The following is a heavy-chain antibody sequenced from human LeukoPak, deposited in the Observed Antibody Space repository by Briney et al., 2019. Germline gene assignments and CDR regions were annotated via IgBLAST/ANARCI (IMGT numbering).Heavy chain of an antibody. CDR3: ITGPY. CDR2: IKRKPDGGTP. CDR1: GLTFSNAW. J-gene: IGHJ4*02. Sequence: GGSLRLSCAASGLTFSNAWLSWVRQAPGKGLEWVGRIKRKPDGGTPDYAAPVKGRFTISTDDSKDTLYLQMSSLKIEDTAVYYCITGPYWGQGTLVTVSS. V-gene: IGHV3-15*01.